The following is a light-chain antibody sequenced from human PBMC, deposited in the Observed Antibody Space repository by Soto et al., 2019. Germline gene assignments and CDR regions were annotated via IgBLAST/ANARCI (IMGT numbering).Light chain of an antibody. CDR2: EVS. Sequence: QSALTQPPSASGSPGQSVTISCTGTSSDVGGYNYVSWYQQHPGKAPKLMIYEVSKRPSGVPDRFSGSKSGNTASLTGSGLQAEDEADYYCSSYAGSNAVVFGGGTKLT. CDR1: SSDVGGYNY. V-gene: IGLV2-8*01. J-gene: IGLJ2*01. CDR3: SSYAGSNAVV.